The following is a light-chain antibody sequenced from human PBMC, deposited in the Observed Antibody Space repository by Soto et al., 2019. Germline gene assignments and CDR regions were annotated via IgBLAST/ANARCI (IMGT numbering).Light chain of an antibody. Sequence: QSVLTQPASVSGSPGQSITISCTGSSSDVGGYNYVSWYQQHPGKAPKLMIYEVSNRPSGISNRFSGSKSGNTASLTLSGLQAEDEADYYCSSYSSRSTLLVFGGGTKLTVL. CDR2: EVS. CDR1: SSDVGGYNY. V-gene: IGLV2-14*01. J-gene: IGLJ2*01. CDR3: SSYSSRSTLLV.